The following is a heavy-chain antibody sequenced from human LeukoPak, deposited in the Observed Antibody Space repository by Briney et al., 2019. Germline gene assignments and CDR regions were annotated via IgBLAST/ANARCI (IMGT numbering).Heavy chain of an antibody. D-gene: IGHD2-2*01. CDR2: IYYSGST. J-gene: IGHJ5*02. CDR3: ARRVVPAASEIDP. V-gene: IGHV4-39*01. Sequence: SETLSLTCTVSGGSISSSSYYWGWIRQPPGKGLEWIGSIYYSGSTYYNPSLKSRVTIPVDTSKNQFSLKLSSVTAADTAVYYCARRVVPAASEIDPWGQGTLVTASS. CDR1: GGSISSSSYY.